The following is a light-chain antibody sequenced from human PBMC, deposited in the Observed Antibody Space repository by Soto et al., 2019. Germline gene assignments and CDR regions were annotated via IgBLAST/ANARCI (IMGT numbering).Light chain of an antibody. CDR1: SSNIGAGYD. J-gene: IGLJ2*01. CDR2: GDT. V-gene: IGLV1-40*01. CDR3: QSYDSSLRVV. Sequence: QSVLTQPPSVSGAPGQRVTISCTGSSSNIGAGYDVHWYQQLPGTAPKLLIYGDTNRPSGVPDRLSGSKSGTSASLAITGLQAEDEADYYCQSYDSSLRVVFGGGTKVTVL.